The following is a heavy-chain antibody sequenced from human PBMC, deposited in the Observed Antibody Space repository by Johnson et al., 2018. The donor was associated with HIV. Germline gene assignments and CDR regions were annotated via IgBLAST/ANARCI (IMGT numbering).Heavy chain of an antibody. CDR3: AKTGGGAALDS. D-gene: IGHD3-16*01. J-gene: IGHJ3*02. Sequence: VQLVESGGGVVQPGRSLRLSCAASGFTFSSYGMHWVRQAPGKGPEWVAVISYDGSNKYYADSVKGRFTISRDNSKNTLYLQMNSLRVDDTAVYYCAKTGGGAALDSWGQGTMVTVSS. CDR1: GFTFSSYG. CDR2: ISYDGSNK. V-gene: IGHV3-30*19.